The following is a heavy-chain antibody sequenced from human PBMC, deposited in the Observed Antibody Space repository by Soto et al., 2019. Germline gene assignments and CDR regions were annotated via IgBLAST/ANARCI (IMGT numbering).Heavy chain of an antibody. V-gene: IGHV4-59*01. D-gene: IGHD2-2*01. CDR3: AREKYCSSTSCYGAFDI. Sequence: PSETLSLTCTVSGVSISSYYWSWIRQPPGKGLEWIGYIYYSGSTNYNPSLKSRVTISVDTSKNQFSLKLSSVTAADTAVYYCAREKYCSSTSCYGAFDIWGQGTMVTVSS. CDR2: IYYSGST. J-gene: IGHJ3*02. CDR1: GVSISSYY.